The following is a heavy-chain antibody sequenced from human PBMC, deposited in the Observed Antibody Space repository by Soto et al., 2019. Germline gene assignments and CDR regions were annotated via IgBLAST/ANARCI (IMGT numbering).Heavy chain of an antibody. CDR2: ISPYSGYT. CDR3: AREASVLIPAAQPSRFDS. V-gene: IGHV1-18*01. J-gene: IGHJ4*02. CDR1: GYSFMKYG. Sequence: APLKRACKGFGYSFMKYGINWGRQAPGQGLEWVGWISPYSGYTHSAQKFHGRLTLTTDTAASTAYMELRILRSADTALYYCAREASVLIPAAQPSRFDSWGQGTLVTVSS. D-gene: IGHD2-2*01.